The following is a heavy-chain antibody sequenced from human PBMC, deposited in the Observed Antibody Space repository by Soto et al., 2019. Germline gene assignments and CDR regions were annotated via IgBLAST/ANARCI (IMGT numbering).Heavy chain of an antibody. J-gene: IGHJ6*02. CDR3: ATTCAFGGRTIWCMDV. Sequence: SVKVSCKASGYTFTVYYMHGVLQSPLQGLEWMGCINPNNGGTKYAQKFQGCLTLTRDTSISTAYMELSRLRSDDTAVYYCATTCAFGGRTIWCMDVWGQGTTVTVSS. CDR2: INPNNGGT. D-gene: IGHD3-9*01. V-gene: IGHV1-2*04. CDR1: GYTFTVYY.